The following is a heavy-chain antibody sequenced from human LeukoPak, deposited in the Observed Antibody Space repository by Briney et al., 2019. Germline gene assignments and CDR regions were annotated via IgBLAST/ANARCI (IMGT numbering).Heavy chain of an antibody. CDR3: AHGTVYQLDY. CDR1: GFSFSSDG. J-gene: IGHJ4*02. V-gene: IGHV3-23*01. Sequence: GGSLRLSCVASGFSFSSDGMSWVRQAPEGGLEWVSGILGGAGSTYYADSVKGRFTISRDHSKNTLYLQMNSLRAEDTAVYYCAHGTVYQLDYWGQGTLVTVSS. CDR2: ILGGAGST. D-gene: IGHD2-2*01.